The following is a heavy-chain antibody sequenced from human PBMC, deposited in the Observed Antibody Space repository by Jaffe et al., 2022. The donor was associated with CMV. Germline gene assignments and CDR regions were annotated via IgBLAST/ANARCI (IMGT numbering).Heavy chain of an antibody. D-gene: IGHD6-25*01. CDR2: IYHSGST. CDR1: GGSISSSNW. V-gene: IGHV4-4*02. Sequence: QVQLQESGPGLVKPSGTLSLTCAVSGGSISSSNWWSWVRQPPGKGLEWIGEIYHSGSTNYNPSLKSRVTISVDKSKNQFSLKLSSVTAADTAVYYCARVRLHALLYYYYYMDVWGKGTTVTVSS. J-gene: IGHJ6*03. CDR3: ARVRLHALLYYYYYMDV.